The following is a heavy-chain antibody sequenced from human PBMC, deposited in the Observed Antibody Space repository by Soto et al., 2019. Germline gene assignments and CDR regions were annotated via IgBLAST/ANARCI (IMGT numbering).Heavy chain of an antibody. J-gene: IGHJ6*02. CDR3: ARNHDFWIGVGGGMDV. CDR1: TYNFKTLI. D-gene: IGHD3-3*01. Sequence: ASVKVSCKASTYNFKTLIISWVRQAPGQGLEWVGWISADNGNTQYGLKFHDRVTMTTDTSTTTAYLELRSLTTDDTALYFCARNHDFWIGVGGGMDVWGQGTTVTVSS. V-gene: IGHV1-18*01. CDR2: ISADNGNT.